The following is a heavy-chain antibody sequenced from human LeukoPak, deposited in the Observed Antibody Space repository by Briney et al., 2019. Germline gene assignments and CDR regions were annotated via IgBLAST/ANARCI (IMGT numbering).Heavy chain of an antibody. J-gene: IGHJ4*02. D-gene: IGHD3-22*01. CDR1: GYTFTSYY. Sequence: ASVKVSCKASGYTFTSYYMHWVRQAPGQGLEWMGIISPSGGSTSYAQKFQGRVTMTRDMSTSTVYMELSSLRSEDTAVYYCARDFDSSGYYYSLGYWGQGTLVTVSS. CDR3: ARDFDSSGYYYSLGY. CDR2: ISPSGGST. V-gene: IGHV1-46*01.